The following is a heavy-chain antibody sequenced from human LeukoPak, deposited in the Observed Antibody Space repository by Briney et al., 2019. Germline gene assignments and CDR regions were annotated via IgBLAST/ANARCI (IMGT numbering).Heavy chain of an antibody. V-gene: IGHV4-4*02. CDR2: VFYSGKT. CDR1: GDYINTGHW. D-gene: IGHD5-24*01. CDR3: ARHQGWLQWEY. J-gene: IGHJ4*02. Sequence: SGTLSLTCSVSGDYINTGHWWSWVRQPPGKGLEWIGEVFYSGKTDFNPSLKNRVTISLDKSKNQFSLKLTSVTAADTAVYYCARHQGWLQWEYWGQGTLVTVSS.